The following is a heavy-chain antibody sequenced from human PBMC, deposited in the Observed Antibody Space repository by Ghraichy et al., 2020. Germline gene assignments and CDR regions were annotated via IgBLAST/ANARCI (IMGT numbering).Heavy chain of an antibody. Sequence: SETLSLTCAVSGGSISSGGYSWSWIRQPPGKGLEWIGYIYHSGSTYYNPSLKSRVTISVDRSKNQFSLKLSSVTAADTAVYYCARSIVVVTAIRESEAFDIWGQGTMVTVSS. V-gene: IGHV4-30-2*01. CDR2: IYHSGST. D-gene: IGHD2-21*02. CDR1: GGSISSGGYS. J-gene: IGHJ3*02. CDR3: ARSIVVVTAIRESEAFDI.